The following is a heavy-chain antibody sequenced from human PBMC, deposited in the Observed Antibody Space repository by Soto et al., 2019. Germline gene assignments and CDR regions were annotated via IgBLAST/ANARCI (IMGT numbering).Heavy chain of an antibody. Sequence: QPGGSLRLSCAASGFTFSSYGMHWVRQAPGKGLEWVAVISYDGSNKYYADSVKGRFTISRDNSKNTLYLQMNSLRAEDTAVYYCAKDQSSSSIDYYYYGMDVWGQGTTVTVSS. V-gene: IGHV3-30*18. D-gene: IGHD6-13*01. CDR3: AKDQSSSSIDYYYYGMDV. CDR1: GFTFSSYG. CDR2: ISYDGSNK. J-gene: IGHJ6*02.